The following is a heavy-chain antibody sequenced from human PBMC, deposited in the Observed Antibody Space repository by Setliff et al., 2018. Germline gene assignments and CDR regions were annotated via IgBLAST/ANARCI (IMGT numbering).Heavy chain of an antibody. D-gene: IGHD3-22*01. CDR3: ARDNDTPDNAFDI. Sequence: GGSLRLSCAASGFTLNNYAMSWVRQAPGKGLEWVLSISASGGSTYYADSVKGRFTISRDNSKNTLYLQMDSPRADDTAMYYCARDNDTPDNAFDIWGQGTMVTVSS. J-gene: IGHJ3*02. V-gene: IGHV3-23*01. CDR2: ISASGGST. CDR1: GFTLNNYA.